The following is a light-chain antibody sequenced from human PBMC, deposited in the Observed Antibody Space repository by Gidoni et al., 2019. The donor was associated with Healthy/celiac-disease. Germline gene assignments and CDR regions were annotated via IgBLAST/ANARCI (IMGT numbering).Light chain of an antibody. J-gene: IGKJ5*01. V-gene: IGKV4-1*01. Sequence: DIVMTQYPDSLAVSLGERATINCKSSQSVLYSSNNKNYLAWYQQKPGQPPKLLIYWASTRESGVPDRFSGSGSGTDFTLTISSLQAEDVAVYYCQQYYSTPITFXQXTRLXIK. CDR1: QSVLYSSNNKNY. CDR2: WAS. CDR3: QQYYSTPIT.